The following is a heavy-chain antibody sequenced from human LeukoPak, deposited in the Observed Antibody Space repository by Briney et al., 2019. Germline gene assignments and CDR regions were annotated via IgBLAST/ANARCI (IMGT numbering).Heavy chain of an antibody. V-gene: IGHV3-7*03. D-gene: IGHD3-10*01. CDR2: IKQGGREE. CDR3: ARDNGGWFDS. CDR1: EFIFSDYW. Sequence: GGSLRLCCVAPEFIFSDYWMSWVRQAPGKGLERVANIKQGGREEKYVGSVKGRFAISRDDAKSTLYLQMDSLSGDDTAVYYCARDNGGWFDSWGRGTLVTVSS. J-gene: IGHJ5*01.